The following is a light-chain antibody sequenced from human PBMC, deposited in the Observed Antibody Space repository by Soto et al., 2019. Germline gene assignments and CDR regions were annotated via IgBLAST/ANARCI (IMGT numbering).Light chain of an antibody. CDR3: TSWTTSTTMK. CDR1: SSDVGAYNY. Sequence: QSALTQPASVSGSPGQSITISCTGTSSDVGAYNYVSWYQQHPGKAPKLMIYDVNIRPSGVSNRFSGSKSGNTASLTISGLQAADEADYYCTSWTTSTTMKFGGGTKVTVL. CDR2: DVN. V-gene: IGLV2-14*01. J-gene: IGLJ2*01.